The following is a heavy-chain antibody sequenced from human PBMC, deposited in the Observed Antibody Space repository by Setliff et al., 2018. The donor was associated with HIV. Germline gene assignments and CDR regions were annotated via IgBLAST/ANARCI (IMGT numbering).Heavy chain of an antibody. D-gene: IGHD3-22*01. V-gene: IGHV4-31*03. CDR2: IYYSGST. J-gene: IGHJ3*02. Sequence: SETLSLTCTVSGGSISSGGYYWSWIRQHPGKGLEWVGYIYYSGSTYYNPSLKSRVTISVDTSKNQFSLKLSSVTAADTAVYYCARGRGPTYYYDSSGSRGAFDIWGQGTMVTVSS. CDR1: GGSISSGGYY. CDR3: ARGRGPTYYYDSSGSRGAFDI.